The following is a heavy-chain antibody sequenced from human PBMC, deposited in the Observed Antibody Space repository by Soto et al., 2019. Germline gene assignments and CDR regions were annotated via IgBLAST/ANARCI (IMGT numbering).Heavy chain of an antibody. V-gene: IGHV1-69*13. J-gene: IGHJ1*01. Sequence: SVKVSCKASGGTFSSYAISWVRQAPGQGLEWMGGIIPIFGTANYAQKFQGRVTITADESTSTAYMELSSLRSEDTAVYYCARSSYYYDSSGYFASAEYFQHWGQGTLVTVSS. CDR2: IIPIFGTA. CDR3: ARSSYYYDSSGYFASAEYFQH. CDR1: GGTFSSYA. D-gene: IGHD3-22*01.